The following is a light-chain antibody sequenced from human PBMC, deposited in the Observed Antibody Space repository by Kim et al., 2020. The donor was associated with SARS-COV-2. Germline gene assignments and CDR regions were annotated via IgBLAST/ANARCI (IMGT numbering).Light chain of an antibody. J-gene: IGKJ5*01. CDR2: GAS. CDR3: QQYNNWPPVT. Sequence: EIVMTQSPATLSVSQGERATLSCRASQSVSSNLAWYQQKPGQAPRLLIYGASTRANGIPARFSGSESGTEFTLTISSLQSEDFAVYYCQQYNNWPPVTFGQGTRLEIK. V-gene: IGKV3-15*01. CDR1: QSVSSN.